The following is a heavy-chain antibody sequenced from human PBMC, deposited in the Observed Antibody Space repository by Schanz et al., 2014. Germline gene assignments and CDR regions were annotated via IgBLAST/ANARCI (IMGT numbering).Heavy chain of an antibody. J-gene: IGHJ4*02. CDR3: ARDLISSGWYG. CDR1: GFIFSAYT. V-gene: IGHV3-21*04. CDR2: LSGDGGTT. D-gene: IGHD6-19*01. Sequence: EVQLVESGGGLVKPGESLRLSCAASGFIFSAYTMNWVRQAPGKGLEWVSSLSGDGGTTHYADSVKGRFTISRDNAKNSLYLQMNSLRVEDTAVYYCARDLISSGWYGWGQGTLVTVSS.